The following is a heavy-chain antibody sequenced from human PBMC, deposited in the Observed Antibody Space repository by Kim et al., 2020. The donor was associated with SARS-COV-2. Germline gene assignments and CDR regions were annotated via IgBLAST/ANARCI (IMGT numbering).Heavy chain of an antibody. D-gene: IGHD3-16*01. V-gene: IGHV4-34*01. CDR3: ARAFTPTSYVFYFDY. J-gene: IGHJ4*02. Sequence: SETLSLTCAVYGGSFSGYYWSWIRQPPGKGLEWIGEINHSGSTNYNPSLKSRVTISVDTSKNQFSLKLSSVTAADTAVYYCARAFTPTSYVFYFDYWGQGTLVTVSS. CDR1: GGSFSGYY. CDR2: INHSGST.